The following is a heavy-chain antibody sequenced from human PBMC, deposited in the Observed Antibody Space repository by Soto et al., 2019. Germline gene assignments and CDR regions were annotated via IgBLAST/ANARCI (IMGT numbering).Heavy chain of an antibody. CDR2: IYPGDSDT. CDR3: AGGGVRGVVTRTRDYYGMDF. D-gene: IGHD3-10*01. J-gene: IGHJ6*02. Sequence: GESLKISCKGSGYNFTNYWIGWVRQMPGKGLESMGIIYPGDSDTRYSPSFQGQVTISADKSISTAYLQWSSLKASDTAMYYCAGGGVRGVVTRTRDYYGMDFWGQRTTVTVSS. V-gene: IGHV5-51*01. CDR1: GYNFTNYW.